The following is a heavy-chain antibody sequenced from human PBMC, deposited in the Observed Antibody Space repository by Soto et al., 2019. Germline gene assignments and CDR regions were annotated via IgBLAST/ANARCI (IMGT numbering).Heavy chain of an antibody. CDR1: GYTFTGYY. V-gene: IGHV1-2*02. J-gene: IGHJ4*02. D-gene: IGHD3-3*01. CDR3: ARGSPQFWQLFDN. CDR2: INPNSGGT. Sequence: ASVKVSCKASGYTFTGYYMHWVRQAPGQGLEWMGWINPNSGGTNYAQKFQGRFTISRDNDKNSLSLQMDSLRADDTGVYYCARGSPQFWQLFDNWGQGALVTVSS.